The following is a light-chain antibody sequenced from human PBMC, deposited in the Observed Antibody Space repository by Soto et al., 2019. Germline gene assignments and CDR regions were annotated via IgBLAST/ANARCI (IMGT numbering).Light chain of an antibody. V-gene: IGLV2-14*01. CDR1: SSDVGGYNY. CDR2: DVS. CDR3: GTWDSSLSAYV. J-gene: IGLJ1*01. Sequence: QSALTQPASVSGSPGHSSTISCTGTSSDVGGYNYVSWYQQHPGKAPKFMIYDVSNRPSGVSNRFSGSKSGKSATLTITGLQTGDEADYYCGTWDSSLSAYVFGTGTKVTVL.